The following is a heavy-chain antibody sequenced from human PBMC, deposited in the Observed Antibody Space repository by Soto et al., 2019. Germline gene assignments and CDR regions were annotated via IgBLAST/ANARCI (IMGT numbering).Heavy chain of an antibody. V-gene: IGHV3-7*03. CDR2: IKQDGSEK. J-gene: IGHJ4*02. CDR3: ARQHLTGDLNYFDY. CDR1: GFTFSSYW. Sequence: GGSLRLSCAASGFTFSSYWMSWVRQAPGKGLEWVANIKQDGSEKYYVDSVKGRFTISRDNAKNSLYLQMNSLRAEDTAVYYCARQHLTGDLNYFDYWGQGTLVTVSS. D-gene: IGHD7-27*01.